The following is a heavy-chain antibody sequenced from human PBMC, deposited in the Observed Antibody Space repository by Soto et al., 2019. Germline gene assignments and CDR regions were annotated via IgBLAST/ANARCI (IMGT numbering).Heavy chain of an antibody. Sequence: PGESLKISCKGSGYSFTSYWIGWVRQMPGKGLEWMGIIYPGDSDTRYSPSFQGQVTISADKSISTAYLQWSSLKASDTAMYYCARSYVDTAFLIGGPNPAPHPDIYGMDVWGQGTTVTISS. V-gene: IGHV5-51*01. J-gene: IGHJ6*02. CDR3: ARSYVDTAFLIGGPNPAPHPDIYGMDV. CDR2: IYPGDSDT. CDR1: GYSFTSYW. D-gene: IGHD5-18*01.